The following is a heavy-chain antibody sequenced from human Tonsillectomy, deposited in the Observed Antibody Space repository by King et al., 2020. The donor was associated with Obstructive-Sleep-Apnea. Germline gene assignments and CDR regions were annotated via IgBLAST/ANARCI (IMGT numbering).Heavy chain of an antibody. D-gene: IGHD4-23*01. CDR3: ARGNSPGRFDD. J-gene: IGHJ4*02. V-gene: IGHV4-59*08. CDR1: GGSISSYF. CDR2: VYYTGST. Sequence: VQLQESGPGLVKPSETLSLTCTVSGGSISSYFWSWIRQPPGQGLEWIGYVYYTGSTNYNPSLKSRVTISVDTSKNQFSLQMYSVTAADTAVYYCARGNSPGRFDDWGQGSLVTVSS.